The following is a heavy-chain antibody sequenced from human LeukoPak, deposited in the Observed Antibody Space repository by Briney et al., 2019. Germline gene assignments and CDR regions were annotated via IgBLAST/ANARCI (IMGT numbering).Heavy chain of an antibody. V-gene: IGHV3-74*01. CDR2: INADGSST. Sequence: GGSLRLSCAASGFTFSSYWVHWVRQAPGKGLVWVSRINADGSSTSYADSVKARFTISRDNAKNTLYLQMDSLRAEDTAVYYCGRETVPAGTRAVDYWGQGTLVTVSS. J-gene: IGHJ4*02. D-gene: IGHD2-2*01. CDR1: GFTFSSYW. CDR3: GRETVPAGTRAVDY.